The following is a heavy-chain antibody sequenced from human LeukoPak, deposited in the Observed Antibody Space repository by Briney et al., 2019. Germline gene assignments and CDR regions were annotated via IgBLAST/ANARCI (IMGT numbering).Heavy chain of an antibody. J-gene: IGHJ4*02. CDR3: ARGRHFDY. V-gene: IGHV3-30*19. Sequence: GGSLRLSCAASGFTFSSYGMHWVRQAPGKGLEWVAVISYDGSNKYYADPVKGRFTISRDNSKNTLYLQMNSLRAEDTAVYYCARGRHFDYWGQGTLVTVSS. CDR2: ISYDGSNK. CDR1: GFTFSSYG.